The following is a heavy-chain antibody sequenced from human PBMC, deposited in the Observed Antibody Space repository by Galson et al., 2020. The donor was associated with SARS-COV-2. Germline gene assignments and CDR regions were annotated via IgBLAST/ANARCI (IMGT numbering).Heavy chain of an antibody. CDR3: ARGVTLYYYYYMDV. CDR1: GFTFSSYD. J-gene: IGHJ6*03. D-gene: IGHD4-4*01. CDR2: IGTAGDT. Sequence: GGSLRLSCAASGFTFSSYDMHWVRQATGKGLEWVSAIGTAGDTYYPGSVKGRFTISRENAKNSLYLQMNSLRAGDTAVYYCARGVTLYYYYYMDVWGKGTTVTVSS. V-gene: IGHV3-13*01.